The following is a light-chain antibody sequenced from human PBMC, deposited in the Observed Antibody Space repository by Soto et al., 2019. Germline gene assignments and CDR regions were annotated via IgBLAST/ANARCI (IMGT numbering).Light chain of an antibody. CDR2: DAS. CDR3: QQRSNWSYT. CDR1: QSVSSY. J-gene: IGKJ2*01. V-gene: IGKV3-11*01. Sequence: EIVLTQSPATLSLSPGERGTLSCRASQSVSSYLAWYQQKPGQAPRLLIYDASKRATGIPARFSGSASGTDFTLTISSLEPEDFAVYYCQQRSNWSYTFGQGTKLEIK.